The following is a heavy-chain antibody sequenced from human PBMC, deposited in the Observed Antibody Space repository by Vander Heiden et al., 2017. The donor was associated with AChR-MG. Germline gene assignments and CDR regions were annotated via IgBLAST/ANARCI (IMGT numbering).Heavy chain of an antibody. CDR2: MDYNGRT. D-gene: IGHD2-8*01. CDR3: AGRSEEDIVLMLQAMGAYYVDY. J-gene: IGHJ4*01. CDR1: GGSITSSCYY. V-gene: IGHV4-39*01. Sequence: QLQLQESGPGLVKPSETLSLTCTVSGGSITSSCYYWGWIRQPPGKGLGGIGSMDYNGRTYYNPSLKGGATISGDKSKNQCSLKLSPVTAAGTGVYYGAGRSEEDIVLMLQAMGAYYVDYRGQGTLVNVSA.